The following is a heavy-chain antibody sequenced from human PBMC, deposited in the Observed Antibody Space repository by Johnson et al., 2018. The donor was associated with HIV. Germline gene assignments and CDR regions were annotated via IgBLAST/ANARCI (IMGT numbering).Heavy chain of an antibody. V-gene: IGHV3-30*02. CDR1: GFTFSSYG. Sequence: QVQLVESGGGVVQPGGSLRLSCAASGFTFSSYGMHWVRQAPGKGLEWVAFIRYDGSNKYYADSVKGRFTISRDNSKNPLYLQMNSLRAEETAGYYCAKLPGGDPGFVDAFDIWGQGTMVTVSS. CDR2: IRYDGSNK. D-gene: IGHD2-21*02. CDR3: AKLPGGDPGFVDAFDI. J-gene: IGHJ3*02.